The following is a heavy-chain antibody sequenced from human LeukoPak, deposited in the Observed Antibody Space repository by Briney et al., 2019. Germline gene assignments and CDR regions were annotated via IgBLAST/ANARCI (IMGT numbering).Heavy chain of an antibody. CDR2: ISGSGGST. CDR3: AKWGIVVVPAASV. D-gene: IGHD2-2*01. CDR1: GITFSSYA. J-gene: IGHJ6*02. V-gene: IGHV3-23*01. Sequence: PGASLRLSCAASGITFSSYAMSWVRQAPGKGLEWVSGISGSGGSTYYADSVKGRFTISRDNSKNTLYLQMNSLRAEDTAVYYCAKWGIVVVPAASVWGRGTTVTVSS.